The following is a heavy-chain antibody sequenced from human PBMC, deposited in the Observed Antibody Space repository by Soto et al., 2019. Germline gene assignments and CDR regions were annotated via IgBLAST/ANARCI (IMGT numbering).Heavy chain of an antibody. Sequence: SETLSLTCTVSGGSISSSSYYWGWIRQPPGKGLEWIGSIYYSGSTYYNPSLKSRVTISVDTSKNQFSLKLSSVTAADTAVYYCARHPRKNYFDYWGQGTLVTVSS. CDR2: IYYSGST. J-gene: IGHJ4*02. CDR3: ARHPRKNYFDY. CDR1: GGSISSSSYY. V-gene: IGHV4-39*01.